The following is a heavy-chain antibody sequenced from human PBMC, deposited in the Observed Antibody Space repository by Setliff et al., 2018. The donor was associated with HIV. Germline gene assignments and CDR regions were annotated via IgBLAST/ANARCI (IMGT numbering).Heavy chain of an antibody. CDR2: INPIFGTP. CDR1: GGTFNIYS. CDR3: ARRTDSSGWPFDS. J-gene: IGHJ4*02. Sequence: SVKVSCKASGGTFNIYSIHWVRQAPGQGLEWMGGINPIFGTPHYGQRFQGRVTITADESTGTAYMELNGLKFDDTAVYYCARRTDSSGWPFDSWGRGTLVTVSS. D-gene: IGHD6-19*01. V-gene: IGHV1-69*13.